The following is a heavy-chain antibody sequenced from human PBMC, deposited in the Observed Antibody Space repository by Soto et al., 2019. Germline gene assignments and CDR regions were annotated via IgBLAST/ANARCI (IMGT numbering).Heavy chain of an antibody. CDR1: GGSISSGGYY. V-gene: IGHV4-31*03. CDR2: IYYSGST. CDR3: ARDLSGPQDY. J-gene: IGHJ4*02. Sequence: SETLSLTCTVSGGSISSGGYYWSWIRQHPGKGLEWIGYIYYSGSTYYNPSLKSRVTISVDTSKNQFSLKLSSVTAADTAVYYCARDLSGPQDYWGQGTLVNVSS. D-gene: IGHD3-10*01.